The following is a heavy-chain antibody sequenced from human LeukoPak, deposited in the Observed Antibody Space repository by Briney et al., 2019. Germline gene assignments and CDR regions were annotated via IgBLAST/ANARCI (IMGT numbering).Heavy chain of an antibody. CDR2: ISGSGGST. D-gene: IGHD3-16*01. V-gene: IGHV3-23*01. Sequence: GGSLRLSCAASGFTFSSYAMSWVRQAPGKGLEWVSAISGSGGSTYYADSVKGRFTISRDNSKNTLYLQMNSLRAEDTAVYYCAKALDKGYYDYVWGSSSDYWGQGTLVTVSS. CDR3: AKALDKGYYDYVWGSSSDY. J-gene: IGHJ4*02. CDR1: GFTFSSYA.